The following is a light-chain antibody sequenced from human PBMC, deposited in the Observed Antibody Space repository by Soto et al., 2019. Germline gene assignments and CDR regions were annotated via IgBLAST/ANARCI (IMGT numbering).Light chain of an antibody. Sequence: DVVMTQSPLSLPVTLGQPASISCRSTQSLVHSDGNTYLIWFHQRPGQSPRRLIYKVSNRDSGVPDRFSGSGSGTDFKLKISRVEAEDVGVYYCMQGTHWPLWTFGQGTKVDIK. CDR3: MQGTHWPLWT. V-gene: IGKV2-30*02. CDR1: QSLVHSDGNTY. J-gene: IGKJ1*01. CDR2: KVS.